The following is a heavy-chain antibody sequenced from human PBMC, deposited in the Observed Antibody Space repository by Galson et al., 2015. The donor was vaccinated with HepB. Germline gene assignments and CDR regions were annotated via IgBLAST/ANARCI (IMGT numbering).Heavy chain of an antibody. D-gene: IGHD2-15*01. J-gene: IGHJ4*02. CDR2: IYYSGST. CDR1: GGSISSGGYY. Sequence: LSLTCTVSGGSISSGGYYWSWIRQHPGKGLEWIGYIYYSGSTYYNPSLKSRVTISVDTSKNQFSLKLSSVTAADTAVYYCARYCSGGSCYDRDHFDYWGQGTLDTVSS. CDR3: ARYCSGGSCYDRDHFDY. V-gene: IGHV4-31*03.